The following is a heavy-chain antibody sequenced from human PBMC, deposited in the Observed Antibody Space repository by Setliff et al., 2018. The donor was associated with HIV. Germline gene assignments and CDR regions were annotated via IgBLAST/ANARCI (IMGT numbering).Heavy chain of an antibody. J-gene: IGHJ3*02. CDR2: IYTSGST. V-gene: IGHV4-61*09. D-gene: IGHD2-15*01. CDR1: GGSISSGSYY. CDR3: ARGCSGGTCTSDAFDI. Sequence: SETLSLTCTVSGGSISSGSYYWSWIRQPAGKGLEWIGHIYTSGSTNYNPSLKSRVTISVDTSKKQFSLKLSSVTAADTAVYYCARGCSGGTCTSDAFDIWGQGTMVTVSS.